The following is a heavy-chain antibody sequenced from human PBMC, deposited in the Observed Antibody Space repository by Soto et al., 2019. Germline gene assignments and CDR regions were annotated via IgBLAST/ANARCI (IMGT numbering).Heavy chain of an antibody. J-gene: IGHJ4*02. CDR3: ARANYDFWSGYSYYFDY. V-gene: IGHV4-30-4*01. CDR2: IYYSGST. CDR1: GGSISSGDYY. D-gene: IGHD3-3*01. Sequence: KSSETLSLTCTVSGGSISSGDYYWSWIRQPPGKGLEWIGYIYYSGSTYYNPSLKSRVTISVDTSKNQFSLKLSSVTAADTAVYYCARANYDFWSGYSYYFDYWGQGTLVTVSS.